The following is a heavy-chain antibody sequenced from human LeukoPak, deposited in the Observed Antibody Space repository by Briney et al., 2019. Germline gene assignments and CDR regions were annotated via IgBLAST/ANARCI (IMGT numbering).Heavy chain of an antibody. CDR2: IWYDGSNK. CDR1: GFTFSSYG. Sequence: GGSLRLSCAASGFTFSSYGMHWVRQAPGKGLGWVAVIWYDGSNKYYADSVKGRFTISRDNSKNTLYLQMNSLRAEDTAVYYCARERGYSQKHFDYWGQGTLVTVSS. J-gene: IGHJ4*02. V-gene: IGHV3-33*01. CDR3: ARERGYSQKHFDY. D-gene: IGHD5-18*01.